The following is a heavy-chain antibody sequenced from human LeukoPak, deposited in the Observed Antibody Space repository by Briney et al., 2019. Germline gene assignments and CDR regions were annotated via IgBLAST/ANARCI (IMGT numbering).Heavy chain of an antibody. CDR2: ISSSSSYI. V-gene: IGHV3-21*01. J-gene: IGHJ4*02. Sequence: GGSLRLSCAASGFTFSSYSMKSVRQAPGKGLEWVSSISSSSSYIYYADSVKGRFTISRDNAKNSLYLQMNSLRAEDTAVYYCARAALIYGDNVYFDYWGQGTLVTVSS. CDR3: ARAALIYGDNVYFDY. D-gene: IGHD4-17*01. CDR1: GFTFSSYS.